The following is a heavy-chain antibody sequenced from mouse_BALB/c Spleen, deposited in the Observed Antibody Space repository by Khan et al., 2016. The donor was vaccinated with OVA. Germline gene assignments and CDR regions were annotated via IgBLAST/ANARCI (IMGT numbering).Heavy chain of an antibody. CDR2: ISYSGST. V-gene: IGHV3-2*02. J-gene: IGHJ2*01. CDR1: GYSITSDYA. CDR3: ARSIMAN. Sequence: EVKLLESGPGLVKPSQSLSLTCTVTGYSITSDYAWNWIRQFPGNKLEWMGYISYSGSTSYNPSLKSRISITRDISKNQFFLQLNSVTTEDTATYYCARSIMANWGQGTTLTVSS.